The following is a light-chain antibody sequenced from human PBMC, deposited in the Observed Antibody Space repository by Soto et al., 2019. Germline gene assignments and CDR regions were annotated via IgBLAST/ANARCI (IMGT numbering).Light chain of an antibody. Sequence: QSALTQPASLSGSPGQSITISCTGTSSDIGAYYYVSWFQRHPGKAPKLMISEVNNRPSGVSNRFSGSKSGNTAYLTISGLQVEDEAESFCSSFTTPTPHVSGPGTKVPVL. CDR1: SSDIGAYYY. CDR2: EVN. V-gene: IGLV2-14*01. CDR3: SSFTTPTPHV. J-gene: IGLJ1*01.